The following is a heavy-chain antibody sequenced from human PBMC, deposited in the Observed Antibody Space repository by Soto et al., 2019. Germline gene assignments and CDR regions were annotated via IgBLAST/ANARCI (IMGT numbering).Heavy chain of an antibody. CDR3: ARDAGLGIAVAGTLSIDY. J-gene: IGHJ4*02. CDR1: GYTFTGYY. CDR2: INPNSGGT. V-gene: IGHV1-2*04. Sequence: ASVKGSCKASGYTFTGYYMHWVRQAPGQGLEWMGWINPNSGGTNYAQKFQGWVTMTRDTSISTSYMELSRLRSDDTAVYYCARDAGLGIAVAGTLSIDYWGTGPLVTVSS. D-gene: IGHD6-19*01.